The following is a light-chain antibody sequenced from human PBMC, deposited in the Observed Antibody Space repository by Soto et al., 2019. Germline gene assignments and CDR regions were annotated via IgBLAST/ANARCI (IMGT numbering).Light chain of an antibody. J-gene: IGKJ5*01. CDR1: QSVSSH. CDR3: QQRSNWIT. CDR2: DTS. Sequence: EILLTQSPATLSLSPGEGATLSCRTSQSVSSHLAWYQQKPGQAPRLLIYDTSNRATGIPARFSGSGSGTDFTLTISRLEPEDFAIYYCQQRSNWITFGQGTRLEIE. V-gene: IGKV3-11*01.